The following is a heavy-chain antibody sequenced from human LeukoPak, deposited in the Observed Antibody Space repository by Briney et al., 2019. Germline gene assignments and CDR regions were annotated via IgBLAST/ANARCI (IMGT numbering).Heavy chain of an antibody. Sequence: GASVKVSCKVSGYTLTELSMHWVRQAPGKGLEWMRGFDPEDGETIYAQKFQGRVTMTEDTSTDTAYMELSSLRSEDTAVYYCATERAVAGSGGDYYYYYMDVWGKGTTVTVPS. CDR1: GYTLTELS. J-gene: IGHJ6*03. CDR2: FDPEDGET. CDR3: ATERAVAGSGGDYYYYYMDV. V-gene: IGHV1-24*01. D-gene: IGHD6-19*01.